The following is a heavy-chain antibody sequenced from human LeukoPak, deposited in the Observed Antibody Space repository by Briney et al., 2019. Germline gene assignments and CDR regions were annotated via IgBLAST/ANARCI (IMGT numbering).Heavy chain of an antibody. D-gene: IGHD4-23*01. Sequence: KPGASVKVSCKASGYTFTSSGISWVRQAPGQGLEWMCYISGYHGNTNYTQKPQDRVSLTTDPSPRTAYMELTSLRSDGTAIYYCAKFKYGVNSGHFWDQATLVTVS. CDR1: GYTFTSSG. J-gene: IGHJ4*02. V-gene: IGHV1-18*01. CDR3: AKFKYGVNSGHF. CDR2: ISGYHGNT.